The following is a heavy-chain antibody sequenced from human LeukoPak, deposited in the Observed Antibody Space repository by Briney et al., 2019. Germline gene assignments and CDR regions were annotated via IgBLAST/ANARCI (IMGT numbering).Heavy chain of an antibody. CDR2: INWNIVGI. CDR3: AKSQSVLPFDY. V-gene: IGHV3-9*01. Sequence: GRSLRLSCAASGFTFEDYAIHWVRQAPGKGLEWVSSINWNIVGIDNADSVKGRSTISRDNSKNTLYLQMNSLRAEDTAVYYCAKSQSVLPFDYWGQGTLVTVSS. CDR1: GFTFEDYA. J-gene: IGHJ4*02. D-gene: IGHD2-15*01.